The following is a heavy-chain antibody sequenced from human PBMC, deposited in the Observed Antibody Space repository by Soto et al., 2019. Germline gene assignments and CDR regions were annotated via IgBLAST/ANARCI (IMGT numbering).Heavy chain of an antibody. CDR2: SRNEANGYTT. Sequence: EVQLVESGGGLVQPGGSLRLSCEVSGFTFSDHYMDWVRQAPGKGLEWVGRSRNEANGYTTEYAASVKGRFTISREESKNSLYLQINSLQNEDTALYYCVRGKNSFDIWGQGTKVTVSS. CDR1: GFTFSDHY. J-gene: IGHJ3*02. V-gene: IGHV3-72*01. CDR3: VRGKNSFDI.